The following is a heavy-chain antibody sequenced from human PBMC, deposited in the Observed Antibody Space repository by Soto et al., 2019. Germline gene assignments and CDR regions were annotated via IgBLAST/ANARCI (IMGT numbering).Heavy chain of an antibody. Sequence: GGSLRLSCEASGLTFRRYWMHWVRQVPGKGLVWVSSINSDGTSSTYADSVKGRFTISRDNAKNTVYLQMNSLRAEDMAIYYCSSYDFLSGHHLPYACGQGPMVTVYS. V-gene: IGHV3-74*03. D-gene: IGHD3-3*01. CDR2: INSDGTSS. CDR1: GLTFRRYW. CDR3: SSYDFLSGHHLPYA. J-gene: IGHJ6*02.